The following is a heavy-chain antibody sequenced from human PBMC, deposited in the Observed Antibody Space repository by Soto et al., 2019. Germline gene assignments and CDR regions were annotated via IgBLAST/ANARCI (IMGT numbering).Heavy chain of an antibody. CDR3: ARWSYLDY. Sequence: XGSLRLSFAASGFSFGSYALSWVRQAPGKGLEWVSTISGSDGKTFYADSVKGRSSISRDTSQSTLYLQMNSLRADDTAMYYCARWSYLDYWGQGPRVTVSS. CDR2: ISGSDGKT. CDR1: GFSFGSYA. V-gene: IGHV3-23*01. D-gene: IGHD3-3*01. J-gene: IGHJ4*02.